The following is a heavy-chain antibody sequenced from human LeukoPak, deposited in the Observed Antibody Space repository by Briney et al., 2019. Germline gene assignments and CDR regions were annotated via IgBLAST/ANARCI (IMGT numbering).Heavy chain of an antibody. CDR1: GFTVRNNY. CDR3: ARANGYSYGYGYYYYAMDV. Sequence: PGGSLRLSCAASGFTVRNNYMSWARQAPGRGLEWVLIIYSGGSTYYTDSVRGKFTISRDNSKNTLYLQMNSLRAEDTAVYYCARANGYSYGYGYYYYAMDVWGQGTTVTVSS. J-gene: IGHJ6*02. V-gene: IGHV3-66*01. CDR2: IYSGGST. D-gene: IGHD5-18*01.